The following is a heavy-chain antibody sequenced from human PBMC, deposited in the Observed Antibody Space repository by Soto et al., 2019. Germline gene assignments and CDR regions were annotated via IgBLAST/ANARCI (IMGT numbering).Heavy chain of an antibody. V-gene: IGHV1-46*01. CDR3: ARDVGMASRPYLDY. D-gene: IGHD6-6*01. CDR1: GYTFTTYY. Sequence: ASVKVSCKASGYTFTTYYMYWVRQAPGQGLEWMGIINPSGGSTSFAQKFQGRVTMTRDTSTSTVYMELISLTSEDTAVYYCARDVGMASRPYLDYWGQGTLVTVSS. CDR2: INPSGGST. J-gene: IGHJ4*02.